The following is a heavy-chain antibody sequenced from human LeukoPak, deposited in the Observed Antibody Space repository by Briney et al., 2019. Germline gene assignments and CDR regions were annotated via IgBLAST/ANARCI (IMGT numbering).Heavy chain of an antibody. J-gene: IGHJ4*02. Sequence: GGSLRLSCAASGFTFSNYWMSWVCQTPGKGLEWVANIKQDGSDKYYVDSVKGRFTISRDNAKISLYLQMNSLRAEDTAVYYCARVQGSSGPGIFDYWGQGTLVTVSS. V-gene: IGHV3-7*01. D-gene: IGHD6-19*01. CDR2: IKQDGSDK. CDR1: GFTFSNYW. CDR3: ARVQGSSGPGIFDY.